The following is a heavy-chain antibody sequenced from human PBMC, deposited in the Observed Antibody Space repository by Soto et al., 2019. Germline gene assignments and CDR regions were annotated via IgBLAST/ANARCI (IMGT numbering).Heavy chain of an antibody. CDR1: GYTFSNYF. D-gene: IGHD2-15*01. V-gene: IGHV1-46*01. CDR2: INPKGGAT. J-gene: IGHJ5*02. CDR3: ARDEGFCSGGSCTGWFDP. Sequence: QVQLVQSGAEVKRPGASVKVSCKASGYTFSNYFINWVRQAPGQGLEWVGVINPKGGATTYAQKFPGRVNMTSDTSTNTIYMTLRSLTSEDTALYYCARDEGFCSGGSCTGWFDPWGQGTLVTVSS.